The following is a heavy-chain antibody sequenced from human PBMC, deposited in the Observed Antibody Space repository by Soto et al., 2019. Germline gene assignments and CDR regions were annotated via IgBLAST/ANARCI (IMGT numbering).Heavy chain of an antibody. CDR2: ISAYNGDT. CDR1: GYTFTNYG. D-gene: IGHD2-15*01. Sequence: QVQLVQSGAEVKKPGASVKVSCKASGYTFTNYGITWVRQAPGQGLEWMGWISAYNGDTNYAQKLQARVTMTTDTYTTTAYMELRGLTSDDTAVYYCARGFCSGGICDPNDFWGQGTLVTVSS. CDR3: ARGFCSGGICDPNDF. J-gene: IGHJ4*02. V-gene: IGHV1-18*01.